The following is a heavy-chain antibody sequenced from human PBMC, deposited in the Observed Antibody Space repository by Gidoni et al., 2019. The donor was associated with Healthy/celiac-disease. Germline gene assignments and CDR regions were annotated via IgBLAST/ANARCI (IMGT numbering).Heavy chain of an antibody. CDR1: GGSVSSGSYY. D-gene: IGHD4-17*01. CDR3: ARDRSSTVTGSPYYYYYMDV. J-gene: IGHJ6*03. CDR2: IYYSGST. Sequence: ETLSLTCTVSGGSVSSGSYYWSWIRQPPGKGLEWIGYIYYSGSTNYNPSLKSRVTISVDTSKNQFSLKLSSVTAADTAVYYCARDRSSTVTGSPYYYYYMDVWGKGTTVTVSS. V-gene: IGHV4-61*01.